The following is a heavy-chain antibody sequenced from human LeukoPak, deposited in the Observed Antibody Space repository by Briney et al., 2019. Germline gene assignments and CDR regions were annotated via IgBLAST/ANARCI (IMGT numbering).Heavy chain of an antibody. CDR3: ARDPNYDFWSGYRYYYYYYGMDV. J-gene: IGHJ6*02. V-gene: IGHV3-66*01. D-gene: IGHD3-3*01. CDR2: IYSGGST. CDR1: GFTVSSNY. Sequence: GGSLRLSCAASGFTVSSNYMSWVRQAPGKGLEWVSVIYSGGSTYYADSVKGRFTISRDNSKNTLYLQMNSLRAEDTAVYYCARDPNYDFWSGYRYYYYYYGMDVWGQGTTVTVSS.